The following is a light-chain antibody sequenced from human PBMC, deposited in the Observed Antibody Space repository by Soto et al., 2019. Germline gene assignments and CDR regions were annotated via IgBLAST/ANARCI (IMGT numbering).Light chain of an antibody. CDR3: LLYYGGPRV. J-gene: IGLJ3*02. CDR1: TSAVTSGHY. CDR2: DTS. Sequence: QAVVTQEPSLTVSPGGTVTLTCASSTSAVTSGHYPYWFQQKPGQAPKTLIYDTSNKHSWTPARLSGSLLGGKAALTLSGAQPEDEADYYCLLYYGGPRVFGGGTKLTVL. V-gene: IGLV7-46*01.